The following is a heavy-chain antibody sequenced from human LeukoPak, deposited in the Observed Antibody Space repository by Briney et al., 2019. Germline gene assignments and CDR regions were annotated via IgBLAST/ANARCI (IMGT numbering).Heavy chain of an antibody. D-gene: IGHD3-10*01. J-gene: IGHJ4*02. CDR3: AKGYGSGSYSLFDY. V-gene: IGHV3-30-3*01. CDR2: ISYDGSNK. Sequence: PGGSLRLSCAASGFTFSTCSMHWVRQAPGKGLEWVAFISYDGSNKYYADSVKGRFTISRDNSKNTLYLQMNSLRAEDTAVYYCAKGYGSGSYSLFDYWGQGTLVTVSS. CDR1: GFTFSTCS.